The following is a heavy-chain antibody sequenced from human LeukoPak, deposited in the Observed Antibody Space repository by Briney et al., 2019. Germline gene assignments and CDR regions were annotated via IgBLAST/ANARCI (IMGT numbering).Heavy chain of an antibody. CDR2: IYTRGST. D-gene: IGHD3-22*01. J-gene: IGHJ4*02. V-gene: IGHV4-61*02. CDR1: GGSISSGSYY. Sequence: SETLSLTCTVSGGSISSGSYYWNWIRQPAGKGLEWIGRIYTRGSTNYNPSLKSRVTISVDTSKNQFSLKLSSVTAADTAVYYCARLTYDYYDSSGRIDYWGQGTLVTVSS. CDR3: ARLTYDYYDSSGRIDY.